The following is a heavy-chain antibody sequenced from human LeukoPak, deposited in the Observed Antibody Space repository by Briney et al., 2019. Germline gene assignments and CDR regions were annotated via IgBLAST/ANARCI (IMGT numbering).Heavy chain of an antibody. D-gene: IGHD1-1*01. J-gene: IGHJ5*02. CDR1: GFALSSYW. V-gene: IGHV3-74*01. CDR2: MDPDGRTI. Sequence: GGSLTLSCHVSGFALSSYWMHWVRQAPGEGLGWVSRMDPDGRTIDYADSVKGRFTISRDNATETLYLQMSSLRAAGTAVYYCLSDLCGRDDQWGRGTLVTVSS. CDR3: LSDLCGRDDQ.